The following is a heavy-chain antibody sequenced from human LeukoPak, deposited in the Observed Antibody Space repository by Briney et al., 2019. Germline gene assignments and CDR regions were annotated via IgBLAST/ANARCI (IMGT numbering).Heavy chain of an antibody. CDR1: GFTFSSYG. J-gene: IGHJ4*02. CDR2: IYSGGST. Sequence: GGSLRLSCAASGFTFSSYGMHWVRQAPGKGLEWVSVIYSGGSTYYADSVKGRFTISRDNSKNTLHLQMNSLRAEDTAVYYCARDRYFDYWGQGTLVTVSS. CDR3: ARDRYFDY. V-gene: IGHV3-66*01.